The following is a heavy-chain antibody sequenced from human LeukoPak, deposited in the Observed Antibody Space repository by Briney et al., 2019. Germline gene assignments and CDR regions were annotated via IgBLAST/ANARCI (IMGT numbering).Heavy chain of an antibody. Sequence: PETLSLTCTVSGGSISSYYWSWIRQPPGKGLEWIGYIYYSGSTNYNPSLKSRVTISVDTSKNQFSLKLSSVTAADTAVYYCARDAFDSSGYYYFDYWGQGTLVTVSS. D-gene: IGHD3-22*01. V-gene: IGHV4-59*01. CDR2: IYYSGST. CDR1: GGSISSYY. J-gene: IGHJ4*02. CDR3: ARDAFDSSGYYYFDY.